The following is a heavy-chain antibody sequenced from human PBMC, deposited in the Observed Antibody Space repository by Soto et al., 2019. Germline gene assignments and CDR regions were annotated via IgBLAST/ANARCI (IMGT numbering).Heavy chain of an antibody. D-gene: IGHD3-10*01. CDR3: AIIPYYYGSGSPKKIDY. CDR1: GGSLSGYY. Sequence: SETLSLTCAVYGGSLSGYYWSWIRQPPGKGLEWIGEINHSGSTNYNPSLKSRVTISVDTSKNQFSLKLSSVTAADTAVYYCAIIPYYYGSGSPKKIDYWGQGTLVTVSS. J-gene: IGHJ4*02. CDR2: INHSGST. V-gene: IGHV4-34*01.